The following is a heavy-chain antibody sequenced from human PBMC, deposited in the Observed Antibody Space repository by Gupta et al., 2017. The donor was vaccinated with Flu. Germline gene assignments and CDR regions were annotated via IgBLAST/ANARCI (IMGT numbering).Heavy chain of an antibody. Sequence: QVQLVESGGGVVQRGRSLRLSCAASGFTFSSYGMHWVRQAPGKGLEWVAVIWYDGSNKYYADSVKGRFTISRDNSKNTLYLQMNSLRAEDTAVYYCARATDVYDSSGYYSSFYFDYWGQGTLVTVSS. CDR3: ARATDVYDSSGYYSSFYFDY. D-gene: IGHD3-22*01. CDR2: IWYDGSNK. V-gene: IGHV3-33*01. J-gene: IGHJ4*02. CDR1: GFTFSSYG.